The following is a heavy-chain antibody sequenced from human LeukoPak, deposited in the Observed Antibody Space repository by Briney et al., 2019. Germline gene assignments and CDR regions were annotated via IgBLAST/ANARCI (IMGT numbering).Heavy chain of an antibody. J-gene: IGHJ4*02. Sequence: SETLSLTCTVSGGSISSNNYYWGWIRQPPGKGLEWIGNIYYSGSTYYNASLKSRVTISVDTSKNQFSLKLSSVTAADTAMYYCARQVSGDGYDYWGQGTLVTV. CDR3: ARQVSGDGYDY. D-gene: IGHD5-24*01. V-gene: IGHV4-39*01. CDR2: IYYSGST. CDR1: GGSISSNNYY.